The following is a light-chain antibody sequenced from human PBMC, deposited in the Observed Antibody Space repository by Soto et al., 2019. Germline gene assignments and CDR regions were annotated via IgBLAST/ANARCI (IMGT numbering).Light chain of an antibody. CDR2: DVS. CDR1: SSDVGGYNY. CDR3: CSYAGRCTYV. Sequence: QSVLTQPRSVSGSPGQSVTISCTGASSDVGGYNYVSWYQQHPGKAPKLMIYDVSKRPSGVPDRFSGSKSGNTASLTISGLQTEDEADYYCCSYAGRCTYVFGSGTKVTVL. V-gene: IGLV2-11*01. J-gene: IGLJ1*01.